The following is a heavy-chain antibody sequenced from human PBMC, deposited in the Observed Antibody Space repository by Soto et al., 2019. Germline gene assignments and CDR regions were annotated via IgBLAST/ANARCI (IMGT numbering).Heavy chain of an antibody. D-gene: IGHD2-2*01. V-gene: IGHV1-3*01. CDR3: ARDALVVPADSYNWFDP. CDR2: INAGNGNT. CDR1: GYTFTSYA. J-gene: IGHJ5*02. Sequence: QVQLVQSGAEVKKPGASVKVSCKASGYTFTSYAMHWVRQAPGQRLEWMGWINAGNGNTKYSQKFQGRVTITRDTSARTAYMELSSLRSEDTAVYYCARDALVVPADSYNWFDPWGQGTLVTVSS.